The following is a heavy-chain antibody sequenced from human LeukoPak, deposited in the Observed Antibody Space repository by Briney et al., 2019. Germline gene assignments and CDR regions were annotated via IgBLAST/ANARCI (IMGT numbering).Heavy chain of an antibody. CDR3: ARDESGWSPFDY. CDR2: ITYDGATT. CDR1: GFTFGHNG. J-gene: IGHJ4*02. D-gene: IGHD6-19*01. V-gene: IGHV3-30*03. Sequence: GGSLRLSCVASGFTFGHNGMHWVRQAPGKGLEWLTVITYDGATTNYVDTVKGRFTISRDNSKNTVYLQMNSLRAEDTAVYYCARDESGWSPFDYWGQGTLVTVSS.